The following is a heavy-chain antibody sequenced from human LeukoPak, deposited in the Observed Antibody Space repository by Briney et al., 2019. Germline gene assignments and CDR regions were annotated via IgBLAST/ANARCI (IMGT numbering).Heavy chain of an antibody. CDR3: ASLYSGYHYFDY. CDR2: ISSSGSTI. CDR1: GFTFSDYY. D-gene: IGHD5-12*01. V-gene: IGHV3-11*01. J-gene: IGHJ4*02. Sequence: GGALRLSCAASGFTFSDYYMSWIRQAPGKGLEWVSYISSSGSTIYYADSVKGRFTISRDNAKNSLYLQMNSLRAEDTAVYYCASLYSGYHYFDYWGQGTLVTVSS.